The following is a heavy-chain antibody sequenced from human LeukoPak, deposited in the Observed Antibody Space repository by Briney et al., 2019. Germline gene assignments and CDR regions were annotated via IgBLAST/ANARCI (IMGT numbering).Heavy chain of an antibody. Sequence: SETLSLTCAVYGGSFSGYYWSWIRQPPGKGLEWIGEINHSGSTNYNPSLKSRVTISVDTSKNQFSLKLSSVTAADTAVYYCARASSSGHYYYYYYMDVWGKGTTVTISS. CDR3: ARASSSGHYYYYYYMDV. CDR2: INHSGST. D-gene: IGHD3-22*01. CDR1: GGSFSGYY. J-gene: IGHJ6*03. V-gene: IGHV4-34*01.